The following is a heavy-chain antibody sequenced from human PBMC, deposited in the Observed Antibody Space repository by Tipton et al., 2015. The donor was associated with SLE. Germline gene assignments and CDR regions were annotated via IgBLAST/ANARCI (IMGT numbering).Heavy chain of an antibody. CDR3: ARGEAMIT. CDR2: INPSVGST. CDR1: GYTFTSFV. Sequence: QLVQSGAEVKKPGASVRVSCKASGYTFTSFVISWVRQAPGQGLEWMGIINPSVGSTMFAQKFEGRVTMTRDTSTSTAYMELSSLRSEDTAVYYCARGEAMITWGQGTLVTVSS. J-gene: IGHJ5*02. V-gene: IGHV1-46*01. D-gene: IGHD5-12*01.